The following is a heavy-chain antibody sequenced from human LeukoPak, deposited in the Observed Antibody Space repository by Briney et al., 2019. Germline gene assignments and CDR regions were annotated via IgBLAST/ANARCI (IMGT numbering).Heavy chain of an antibody. CDR2: IYYSGST. V-gene: IGHV4-61*01. Sequence: SETLSLTCTVSGGSVSSGSYYWSWIRQPPGKGLEWIGYIYYSGSTNYNPSLKSRVTISVDTSKNQFSLKLSSVTAANTAVYYCARVPDEINYYYYGMDVWGQGTTVTVSS. D-gene: IGHD1-14*01. J-gene: IGHJ6*02. CDR3: ARVPDEINYYYYGMDV. CDR1: GGSVSSGSYY.